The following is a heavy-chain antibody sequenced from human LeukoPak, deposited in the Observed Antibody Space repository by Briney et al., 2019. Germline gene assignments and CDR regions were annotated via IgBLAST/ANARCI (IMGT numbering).Heavy chain of an antibody. J-gene: IGHJ4*02. CDR1: GFTVSSNY. CDR3: ARRLSSSSWYGGLDY. D-gene: IGHD6-13*01. V-gene: IGHV3-53*01. CDR2: IYSGGST. Sequence: GGSLRLSCAASGFTVSSNYMSWVRQAPGKGLEWVSVIYSGGSTYYADSVKGRFTISRDTSKNTLYLQMNNLRAEDTAIYYCARRLSSSSWYGGLDYWGQGTLVTVSS.